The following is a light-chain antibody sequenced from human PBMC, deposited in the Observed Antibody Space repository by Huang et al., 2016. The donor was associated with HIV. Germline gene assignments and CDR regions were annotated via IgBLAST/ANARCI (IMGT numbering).Light chain of an antibody. Sequence: AIQMTQSPSSLSASVGERVTITCRASQGITDDLAWYQHKTVKAPKRLISCASTLRSGVPSRFSGSGSGTDFTLTISSLQPEDYATYYCLQDHNYPRTFGQGTRVEI. J-gene: IGKJ1*01. CDR2: CAS. CDR3: LQDHNYPRT. CDR1: QGITDD. V-gene: IGKV1-6*01.